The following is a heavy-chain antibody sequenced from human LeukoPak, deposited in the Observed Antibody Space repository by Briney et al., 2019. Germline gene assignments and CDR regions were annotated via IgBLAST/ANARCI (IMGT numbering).Heavy chain of an antibody. CDR2: ISGTSTYI. CDR3: ARDRGFIGVFYNGIDV. CDR1: GFTFSTHR. Sequence: PGGSLRLSGAASGFTFSTHRMHWVRQAPGKGLEWVSSISGTSTYIHYADSVRGRFTISRDNAKNSLYLQMNSLRAEDTAVYYCARDRGFIGVFYNGIDVWGQGTTVTVSS. J-gene: IGHJ6*02. D-gene: IGHD3-10*01. V-gene: IGHV3-21*01.